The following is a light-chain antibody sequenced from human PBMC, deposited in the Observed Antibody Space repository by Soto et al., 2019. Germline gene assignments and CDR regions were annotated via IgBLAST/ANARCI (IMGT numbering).Light chain of an antibody. J-gene: IGLJ1*01. Sequence: QSVLTQPASVSGSPGQSITISCTGTSSDVGGYKYVSWYQQHPGKAPKLMIYEVSNRPSGVSNRFSGSKSGNTASLTISGLQAEDEADYYCSSYTSTSTVVFGVGTKVNVL. CDR1: SSDVGGYKY. CDR3: SSYTSTSTVV. V-gene: IGLV2-14*01. CDR2: EVS.